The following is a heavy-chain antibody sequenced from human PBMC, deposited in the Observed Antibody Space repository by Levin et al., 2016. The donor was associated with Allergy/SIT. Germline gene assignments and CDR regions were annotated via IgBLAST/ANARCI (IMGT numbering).Heavy chain of an antibody. V-gene: IGHV4-34*01. CDR3: ARDVGDCSSTSCYNWFDP. CDR2: INHSGST. CDR1: GGSFSGYY. Sequence: GSLRLSCAVYGGSFSGYYWSWIRQPPGKGLEWIEEINHSGSTNYNPSLKSRVTISVDKSKNQFSLKLSSVTAADTAVYYCARDVGDCSSTSCYNWFDPWGQGTLVTVSS. D-gene: IGHD2-2*01. J-gene: IGHJ5*02.